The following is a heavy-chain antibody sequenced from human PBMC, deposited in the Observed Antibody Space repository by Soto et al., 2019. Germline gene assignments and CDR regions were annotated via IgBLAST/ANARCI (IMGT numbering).Heavy chain of an antibody. CDR2: ISSSSSYI. J-gene: IGHJ4*02. Sequence: GGSLRLSCAASGFTFSSYSMNWVRQAPGKGLEWVSSISSSSSYIYYADSVKGRFIISRDNAKNSLYLQMNSLRAEDTAVYYCAQEESGFLDYWGQGNLVTVSS. CDR1: GFTFSSYS. D-gene: IGHD5-12*01. CDR3: AQEESGFLDY. V-gene: IGHV3-21*01.